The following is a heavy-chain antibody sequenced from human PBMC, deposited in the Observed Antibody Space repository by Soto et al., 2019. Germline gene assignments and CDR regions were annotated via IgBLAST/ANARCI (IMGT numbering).Heavy chain of an antibody. D-gene: IGHD2-2*01. J-gene: IGHJ6*02. CDR2: IIPIPGTA. Sequence: QVQLVQYGAEVKKPGSSVKVSCKASGGTFGSYAISWVRQAPGQGLEWMGGIIPIPGTANYAQKFQGRVTIAADESTSTAYMELRSLRSEDTAVYYCARSQGSSTSLEIYYYYYYGMDVWGQGTTVIVSS. CDR1: GGTFGSYA. V-gene: IGHV1-69*01. CDR3: ARSQGSSTSLEIYYYYYYGMDV.